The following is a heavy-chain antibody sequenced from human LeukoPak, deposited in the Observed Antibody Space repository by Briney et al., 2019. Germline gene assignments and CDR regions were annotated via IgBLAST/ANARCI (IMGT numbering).Heavy chain of an antibody. CDR2: ISYDGSNK. V-gene: IGHV3-30*18. Sequence: GGSLRLSCAASGFTFSSYGMHWVRQAPGKGLEWVAVISYDGSNKYYADSVKGRFTISRDNSKNTLYLQMNSLRAEDTAVYYCAKENSGYDPYFDYWGQGTLVTVSS. CDR3: AKENSGYDPYFDY. CDR1: GFTFSSYG. J-gene: IGHJ4*02. D-gene: IGHD5-12*01.